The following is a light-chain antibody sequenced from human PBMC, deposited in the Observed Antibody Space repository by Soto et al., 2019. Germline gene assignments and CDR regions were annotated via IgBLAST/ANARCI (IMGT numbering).Light chain of an antibody. V-gene: IGKV3-20*01. CDR3: QQYGSSPPIT. Sequence: EIMLTQSPGTLSLSPWERATLSCRASQSVSSSSYLAWYQQRPGQAPRLLIYGASSRATGIPDRFSGSGSGTDFTLTINRLEPEDFAVYYCQQYGSSPPITFGPGTRLEIK. J-gene: IGKJ5*01. CDR2: GAS. CDR1: QSVSSSSY.